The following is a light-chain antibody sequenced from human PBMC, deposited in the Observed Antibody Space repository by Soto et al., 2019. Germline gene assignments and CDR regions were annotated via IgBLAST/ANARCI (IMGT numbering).Light chain of an antibody. CDR3: AAWDDSLSGRV. V-gene: IGLV1-47*01. Sequence: QTVVTQPPSASGTPGQRVTISCSGSSSNIRSNTVVWYQHLPGTAPKLLIYRNNQRPSGVPDRFSGSKSGTSASLAISGLRAEDEADYYCAAWDDSLSGRVFGGGTKVTVL. J-gene: IGLJ2*01. CDR1: SSNIRSNT. CDR2: RNN.